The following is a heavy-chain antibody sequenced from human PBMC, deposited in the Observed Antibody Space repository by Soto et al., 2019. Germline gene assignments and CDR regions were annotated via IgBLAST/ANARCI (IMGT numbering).Heavy chain of an antibody. J-gene: IGHJ4*02. CDR2: FDPEDGET. CDR3: ATGLWFGDAVGY. Sequence: ASVKVSCKVSGYTLTELSMHWVRQAPGKGLEWMGGFDPEDGETIYAQKFQGRVTMTEDTSTDTAYMGLSSLRSEDTAVYYCATGLWFGDAVGYWGQGTLVTVSS. D-gene: IGHD3-10*01. CDR1: GYTLTELS. V-gene: IGHV1-24*01.